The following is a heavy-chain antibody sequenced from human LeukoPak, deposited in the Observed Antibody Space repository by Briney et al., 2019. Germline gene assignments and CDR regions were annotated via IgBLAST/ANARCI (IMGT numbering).Heavy chain of an antibody. V-gene: IGHV3-30-3*01. CDR3: ARDRGSGWYAYYFDY. J-gene: IGHJ4*02. Sequence: GGSLRLSCAASGFTFSSYAMHWVRQAPGKGLEWVAVISYDGSNKYYADYVKGRFTISRDNSKNTLYLQMNSLRAEDTAVYYCARDRGSGWYAYYFDYWGQGTLVTVSS. CDR2: ISYDGSNK. CDR1: GFTFSSYA. D-gene: IGHD6-19*01.